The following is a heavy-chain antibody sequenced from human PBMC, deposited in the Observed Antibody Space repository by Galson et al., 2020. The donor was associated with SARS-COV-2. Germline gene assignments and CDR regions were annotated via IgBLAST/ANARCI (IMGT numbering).Heavy chain of an antibody. J-gene: IGHJ6*02. CDR2: LSYSGST. CDR1: DAPMNSYY. Sequence: ETSETLSLTCTVSDAPMNSYYWSWIRQPPGKGLEWIGYLSYSGSTSSNPSLRSRVTISVDLSKNQLSLKVTSVTAADTAVYYCARDPAPLYGDNYYYGRYVWGRGTTVTVSS. CDR3: ARDPAPLYGDNYYYGRYV. D-gene: IGHD4-17*01. V-gene: IGHV4-59*01.